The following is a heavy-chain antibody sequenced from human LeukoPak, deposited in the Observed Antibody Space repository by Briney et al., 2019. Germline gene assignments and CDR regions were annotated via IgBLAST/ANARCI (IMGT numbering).Heavy chain of an antibody. CDR1: GFPVSDNY. CDR2: IYNGGTT. V-gene: IGHV3-66*01. D-gene: IGHD3-16*01. J-gene: IGHJ4*02. Sequence: PGGSLRLSCAASGFPVSDNYMTWVRQAPGKGLEWVPVIYNGGTTKYADSVKGRFIISRDNSRNMLYLQMNSLRVEDTAVYYCARWPTMGGRWGQGTLVTVSS. CDR3: ARWPTMGGR.